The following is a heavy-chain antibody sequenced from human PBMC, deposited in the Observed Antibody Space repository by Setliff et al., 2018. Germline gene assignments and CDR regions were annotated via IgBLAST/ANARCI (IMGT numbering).Heavy chain of an antibody. D-gene: IGHD3-3*01. CDR3: TREASVDFWSGYPYYYYMGV. V-gene: IGHV3-49*04. CDR2: IRSKAYGGTT. J-gene: IGHJ6*03. Sequence: GGSLRLSCTASGFTFGDYAMSWVRQAPGKGLEWVGFIRSKAYGGTTEYAASVKGRFTISRDDSKSIAYLQMNSLKTEDTAVYYCTREASVDFWSGYPYYYYMGVWGKGTTVTSP. CDR1: GFTFGDYA.